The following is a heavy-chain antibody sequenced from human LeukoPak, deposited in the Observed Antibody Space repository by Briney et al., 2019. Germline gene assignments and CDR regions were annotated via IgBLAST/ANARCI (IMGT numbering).Heavy chain of an antibody. CDR3: ARGDFGVVITYSWFDP. D-gene: IGHD3-3*01. J-gene: IGHJ5*02. Sequence: GGSLGLSCAASGFTFSKYTIHWVRQAPGKGLEWVAVISNDGSNKYYADSVKGRFTISRDNSKNTLYLQMDSLRAEDTAVYYCARGDFGVVITYSWFDPWGQGTLVTVSS. CDR2: ISNDGSNK. V-gene: IGHV3-30*04. CDR1: GFTFSKYT.